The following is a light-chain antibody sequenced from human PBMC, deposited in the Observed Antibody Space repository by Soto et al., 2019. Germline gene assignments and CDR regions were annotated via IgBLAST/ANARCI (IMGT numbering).Light chain of an antibody. CDR1: QSVRSGY. CDR3: QRYASSPPWT. V-gene: IGKV3-20*01. J-gene: IGKJ1*01. Sequence: EMVLTQSPGTLSLSPGEGVTLSCRASQSVRSGYLAWYQQKPGQAPRLLIYGAFSRATGIPDRFRGSGSGTDFSLTISRLEPEDFAVYYCQRYASSPPWTFGQGTKVDIK. CDR2: GAF.